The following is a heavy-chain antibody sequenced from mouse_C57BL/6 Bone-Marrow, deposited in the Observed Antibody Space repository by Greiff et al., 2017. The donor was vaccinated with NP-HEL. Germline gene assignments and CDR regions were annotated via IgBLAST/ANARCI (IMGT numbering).Heavy chain of an antibody. V-gene: IGHV1-59*01. J-gene: IGHJ2*01. CDR3: GRKGLGNY. CDR1: GYTFTSYW. D-gene: IGHD3-1*01. CDR2: IDPSDSYT. Sequence: QVQLQQPGAELVRPGTSVKLSCKASGYTFTSYWMHWVKQRPGQGLEWIGVIDPSDSYTNYNQKFKGKATLTVDTSSSTAYMQLSSLTSEDSAVYYCGRKGLGNYWGQGTTLTVSS.